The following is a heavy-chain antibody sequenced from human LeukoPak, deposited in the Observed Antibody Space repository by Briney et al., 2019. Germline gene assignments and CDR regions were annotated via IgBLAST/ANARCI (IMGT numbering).Heavy chain of an antibody. CDR1: GGTFSSYA. Sequence: GSVKVSCKASGGTFSSYAMSWVRQAPGKGLEWVSAISDSGGSTYYADSVKGRFTISRDNSKNTLYLQMNSLRAEDTAVYYCAKDREDIFDYWGQGTLVTVSS. CDR2: ISDSGGST. V-gene: IGHV3-23*01. J-gene: IGHJ4*02. CDR3: AKDREDIFDY. D-gene: IGHD2-15*01.